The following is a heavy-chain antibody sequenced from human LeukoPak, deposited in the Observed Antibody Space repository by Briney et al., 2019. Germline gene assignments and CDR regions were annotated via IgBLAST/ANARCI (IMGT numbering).Heavy chain of an antibody. J-gene: IGHJ4*02. D-gene: IGHD2/OR15-2a*01. Sequence: GGSLRLSCAASGFTFSTYAMSWVRQAPGKGLEWVSHISSVGDNIYYADSVKGRFTISRDNSKNSLYLQMNSLRAEDTAVYYCVRDNPRCCGVIPSNIDDYWGQGTLVTVSS. V-gene: IGHV3-23*01. CDR2: ISSVGDNI. CDR3: VRDNPRCCGVIPSNIDDY. CDR1: GFTFSTYA.